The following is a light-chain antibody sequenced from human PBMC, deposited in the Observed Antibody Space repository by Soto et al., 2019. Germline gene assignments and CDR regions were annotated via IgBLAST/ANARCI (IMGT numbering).Light chain of an antibody. CDR1: SSNIGAGFD. Sequence: QSVLTQPPSASGTPGQRVTISCSGSSSNIGAGFDVHWYQQLPGTAPKLLIYGNTNRPSGVPDRFSGSKSDTSASLAITGLQAEDEADYYCQSYDSSLSGVVFGGGTKLTVL. V-gene: IGLV1-40*01. J-gene: IGLJ2*01. CDR2: GNT. CDR3: QSYDSSLSGVV.